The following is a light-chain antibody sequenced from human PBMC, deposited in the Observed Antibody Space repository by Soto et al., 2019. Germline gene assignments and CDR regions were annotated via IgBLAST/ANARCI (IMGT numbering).Light chain of an antibody. Sequence: QSALTQPASGSGSPGQSITISCTGTSSDVGGYNSVSWYQQHPGKAPKLMIFDVSSRPSGVSNRFSGSKSGNTASLTISGLQAEDEADYYCCSYTSGSTLYVFGTGTKVTV. CDR1: SSDVGGYNS. V-gene: IGLV2-14*01. CDR3: CSYTSGSTLYV. J-gene: IGLJ1*01. CDR2: DVS.